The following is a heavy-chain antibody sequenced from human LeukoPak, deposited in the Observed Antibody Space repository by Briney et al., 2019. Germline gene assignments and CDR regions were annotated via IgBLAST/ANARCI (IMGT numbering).Heavy chain of an antibody. CDR1: GFTFSSYS. CDR3: ARDSSSPDY. Sequence: GGSLRLSCAASGFTFSSYSMICVRQAPGKGLEWVSYISSRSSYIYYADSVKGPFTISRDNAKNSLYLQMNSLRAEDTAVYYCARDSSSPDYWGQGTLVTVST. V-gene: IGHV3-21*01. D-gene: IGHD6-6*01. CDR2: ISSRSSYI. J-gene: IGHJ4*02.